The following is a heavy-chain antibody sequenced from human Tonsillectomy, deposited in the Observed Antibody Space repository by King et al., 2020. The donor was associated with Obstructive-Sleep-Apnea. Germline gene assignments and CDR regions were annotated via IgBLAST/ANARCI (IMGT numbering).Heavy chain of an antibody. J-gene: IGHJ6*02. CDR3: ARAYSRNYFYYGMDI. Sequence: VQLVESGGGLVQPGGSLRLSCAASGFSVSDNYMSWVRQVPGKGLEWVSVIYSGGNTYYTDSVKGRFSISRDNSKNTLYLQMDSLRAEDTGVYYCARAYSRNYFYYGMDIWGQGATVTVSS. D-gene: IGHD3-22*01. CDR2: IYSGGNT. CDR1: GFSVSDNY. V-gene: IGHV3-66*01.